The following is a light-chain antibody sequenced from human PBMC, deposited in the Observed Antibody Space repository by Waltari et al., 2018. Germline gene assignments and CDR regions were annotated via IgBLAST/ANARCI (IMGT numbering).Light chain of an antibody. V-gene: IGLV2-23*01. CDR1: SSDVGNYDV. Sequence: QSALTQPASVSGSPGQSITISCTGTSSDVGNYDVASWYQQHPGKVPKLIIHEDTKRPSGVSDRFSGSKSGNVASLTISGLQAEDEADYYCCSYSSTFIPVIFGGGTKVTVL. CDR2: EDT. J-gene: IGLJ2*01. CDR3: CSYSSTFIPVI.